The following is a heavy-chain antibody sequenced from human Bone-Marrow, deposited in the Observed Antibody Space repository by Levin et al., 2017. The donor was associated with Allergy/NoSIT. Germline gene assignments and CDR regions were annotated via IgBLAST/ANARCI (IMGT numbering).Heavy chain of an antibody. D-gene: IGHD3-9*01. Sequence: GGSLRLSCAGSGFTFSNAWMSWVRQAPGKGLEWIGCIKGKTDGGTTDYAAPVKGRFIFSRDDSKNTLYLQMNSLKTEDTAVYYCTTEAPYYDILTGYYTGWFDPWGQGTLVTVSS. J-gene: IGHJ5*02. CDR3: TTEAPYYDILTGYYTGWFDP. CDR1: GFTFSNAW. V-gene: IGHV3-15*01. CDR2: IKGKTDGGTT.